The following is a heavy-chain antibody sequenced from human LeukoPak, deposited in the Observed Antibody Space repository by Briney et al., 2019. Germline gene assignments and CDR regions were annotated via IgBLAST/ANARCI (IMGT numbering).Heavy chain of an antibody. Sequence: GGSPRLSCAASGFTFDDYAMHWVRQAPGKGLEWVSLISGDGGSTYYADSVKGRFTISRDNSKNSLYLQMKSLRTEDTALYYCAKDIYLKWELRDWGQGTLVTVSS. CDR3: AKDIYLKWELRD. CDR2: ISGDGGST. J-gene: IGHJ4*02. V-gene: IGHV3-43*02. CDR1: GFTFDDYA. D-gene: IGHD1-26*01.